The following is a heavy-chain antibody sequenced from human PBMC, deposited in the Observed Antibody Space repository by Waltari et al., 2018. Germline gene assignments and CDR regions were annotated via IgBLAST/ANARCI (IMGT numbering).Heavy chain of an antibody. V-gene: IGHV4-34*01. CDR3: ARASKLADFDY. D-gene: IGHD6-13*01. J-gene: IGHJ4*02. CDR1: GGSFSGYY. Sequence: QVQLQQWGAGLLKPSETLSLTCAVYGGSFSGYYWSWIRQPPGKGLEWIGEINHSGSTNYNPSLKSRVTISVDTSKNQFSLKLSSVTAADTAVYYCARASKLADFDYWGQGTLVTVSS. CDR2: INHSGST.